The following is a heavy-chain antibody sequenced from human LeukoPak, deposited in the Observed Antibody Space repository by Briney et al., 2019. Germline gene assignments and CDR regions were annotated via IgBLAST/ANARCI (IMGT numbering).Heavy chain of an antibody. CDR2: INHSGST. V-gene: IGHV4-34*01. J-gene: IGHJ5*02. Sequence: GSLRLSCAASGFTFSSYSMNWIRQPPGKGLEWIGEINHSGSTNYNPSLKSRVTIPVDTSKNQFSLKLSSVTAADTAVYYCARAGYSSSSGWFDPWGQGTLVTVSS. D-gene: IGHD6-6*01. CDR3: ARAGYSSSSGWFDP. CDR1: GFTFSSYS.